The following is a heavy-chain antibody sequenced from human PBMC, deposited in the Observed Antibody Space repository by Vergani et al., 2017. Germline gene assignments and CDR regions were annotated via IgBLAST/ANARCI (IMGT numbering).Heavy chain of an antibody. CDR3: ARDITIFGVVTHMDV. CDR1: GGSISSYY. CDR2: IYYSGST. V-gene: IGHV4-59*01. Sequence: QVQLQESGPGLVKPSETLSLTCTVSGGSISSYYRSWIPQPPGKGLEWIGYIYYSGSTNYNPSLKSRVTISVDTSKNQFSLKLSSVTAADTAVYYCARDITIFGVVTHMDVWGKGTTVTVSS. J-gene: IGHJ6*03. D-gene: IGHD3-3*01.